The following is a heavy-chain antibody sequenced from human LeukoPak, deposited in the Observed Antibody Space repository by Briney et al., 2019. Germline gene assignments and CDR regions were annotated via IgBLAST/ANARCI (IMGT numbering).Heavy chain of an antibody. CDR3: ARQGSSPNWFDP. CDR1: GDSISGGAFY. J-gene: IGHJ5*02. V-gene: IGHV4-39*01. Sequence: SETLSLTCTVSGDSISGGAFYWGWVRQSPGKGLGWIGSMFYSGSTHFNPSLESRITMSLDTSKNQFSLRLSLMTAADTAIYYCARQGSSPNWFDPWGQGTLVTVSS. D-gene: IGHD1-26*01. CDR2: MFYSGST.